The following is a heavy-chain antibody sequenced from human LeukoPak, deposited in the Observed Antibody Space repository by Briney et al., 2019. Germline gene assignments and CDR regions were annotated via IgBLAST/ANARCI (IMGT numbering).Heavy chain of an antibody. V-gene: IGHV4-39*07. CDR1: GGSISSSSYY. CDR3: ARENPSGYYNRPIDY. Sequence: SETLSLTCTVSGGSISSSSYYWGWIRQPPGTGLEWIGSIYYSGSTYYNPSLKSRVTMSVDTSKNQFSLKLSSVTAADTAIYYCARENPSGYYNRPIDYWGQGTLVTVSS. J-gene: IGHJ4*02. CDR2: IYYSGST. D-gene: IGHD3-22*01.